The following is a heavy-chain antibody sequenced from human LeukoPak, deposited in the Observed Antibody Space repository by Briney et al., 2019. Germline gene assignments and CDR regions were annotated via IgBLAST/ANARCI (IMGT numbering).Heavy chain of an antibody. CDR1: GLTFSAYG. CDR2: FSVSDGGT. V-gene: IGHV3-23*01. D-gene: IGHD2-21*02. Sequence: GGSLRLSCAASGLTFSAYGMSWVRQAPGKGLEWVSSFSVSDGGTYYADSVKGRFTISSDDSKNALYLQMDSLRAEDTALYYCAKVRGDYYFDYWGQGTLVTVSS. J-gene: IGHJ4*02. CDR3: AKVRGDYYFDY.